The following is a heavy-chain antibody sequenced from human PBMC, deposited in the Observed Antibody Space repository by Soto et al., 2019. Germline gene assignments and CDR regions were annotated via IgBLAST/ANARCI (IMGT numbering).Heavy chain of an antibody. CDR3: AREGASGFGMDV. Sequence: SETLSLTCTVSGGSMRTYYWGWIRQPAGKPLEWIGRIYPSGTTNYNPSLKSRVTLSLDTSKNQFSLNLSSVTAADTAVYYRAREGASGFGMDVWGQGTTVTVSS. CDR1: GGSMRTYY. J-gene: IGHJ6*02. CDR2: IYPSGTT. V-gene: IGHV4-4*07. D-gene: IGHD1-26*01.